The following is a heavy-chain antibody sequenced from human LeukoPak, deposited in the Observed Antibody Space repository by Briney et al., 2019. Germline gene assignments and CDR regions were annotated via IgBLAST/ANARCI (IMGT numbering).Heavy chain of an antibody. J-gene: IGHJ4*02. CDR1: GGSISSYY. V-gene: IGHV4-4*07. D-gene: IGHD1-26*01. Sequence: SETLSLTCTVSGGSISSYYWSWIRQPAGKGLEWIGRIYTSGSTNYNPSLKSRVTISVDTSKNQFSLKLSSVTAADTAVYYCARGGLVESYYGVFDYWGQGTLVTVSS. CDR2: IYTSGST. CDR3: ARGGLVESYYGVFDY.